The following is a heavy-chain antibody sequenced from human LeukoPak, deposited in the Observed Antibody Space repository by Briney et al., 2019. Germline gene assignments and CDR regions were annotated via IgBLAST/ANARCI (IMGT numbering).Heavy chain of an antibody. Sequence: GASVTVSCRASGYTLTTYHMSWVRQAPGQGLEWMGWISAYNGNTNYAQKLQGRVTLTMDTSTSTAYMELRSLRSDDTALYYCASGPGAYFDYWGLGTLVTVSS. CDR3: ASGPGAYFDY. CDR1: GYTLTTYH. J-gene: IGHJ4*02. V-gene: IGHV1-18*04. CDR2: ISAYNGNT. D-gene: IGHD2-8*02.